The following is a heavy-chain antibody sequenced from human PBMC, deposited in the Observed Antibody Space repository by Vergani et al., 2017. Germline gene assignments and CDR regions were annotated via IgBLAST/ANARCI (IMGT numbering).Heavy chain of an antibody. CDR2: IYTSGST. CDR3: ARDKPVRDAIFGEYYFDY. Sequence: QVQLQESGPGLVKPSETLSLTCTVSGGSISSYYWSWIRQPAGKGLEWIGRIYTSGSTNSNPSLKSRVTMSVDTSKNQFSLKLSSVTAADTAVYYCARDKPVRDAIFGEYYFDYWGQGTLVTVSS. CDR1: GGSISSYY. D-gene: IGHD3-3*01. J-gene: IGHJ4*02. V-gene: IGHV4-4*07.